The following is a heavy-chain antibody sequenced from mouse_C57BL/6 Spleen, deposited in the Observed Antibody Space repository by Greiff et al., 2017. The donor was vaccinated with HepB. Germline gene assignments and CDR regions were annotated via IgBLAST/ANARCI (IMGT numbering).Heavy chain of an antibody. Sequence: QVQLQQPGAELVRPGTSVKLSCKASGYTFTSYWMHWVKQRPGQGLEWIGVIDPSDSYTNYNQKFKGKATLTVDTSSSTAYMQLSSLTSEDSAVYYCARRGLYDSLYAMDYWGQGTSVTVSS. CDR1: GYTFTSYW. D-gene: IGHD2-3*01. J-gene: IGHJ4*01. V-gene: IGHV1-59*01. CDR2: IDPSDSYT. CDR3: ARRGLYDSLYAMDY.